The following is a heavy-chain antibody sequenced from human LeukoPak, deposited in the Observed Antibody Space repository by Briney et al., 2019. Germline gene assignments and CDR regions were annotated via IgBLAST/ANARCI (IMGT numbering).Heavy chain of an antibody. CDR1: GYSISSGYY. V-gene: IGHV4-38-2*02. J-gene: IGHJ5*02. CDR3: ARWSQWVNWFDP. D-gene: IGHD3-3*01. CDR2: IYHSGTT. Sequence: SETLSLTCTVSGYSISSGYYWGWIRQPSGKGLEWIGSIYHSGTTYYNPSLESRVTISVDTSKNQFSLKLSSVTAADTAVHYCARWSQWVNWFDPWGQGTLVTVSS.